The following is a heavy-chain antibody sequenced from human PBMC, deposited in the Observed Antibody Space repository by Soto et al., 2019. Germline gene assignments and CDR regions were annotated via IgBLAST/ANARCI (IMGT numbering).Heavy chain of an antibody. CDR2: ISTYNDDS. V-gene: IGHV1-18*01. CDR3: ARRRNSGYHTHFYYGMDV. Sequence: QVELEQSGVEVKKPGASVKVTCKASGYTFHNFGISWVRQAPGQGLEWMGWISTYNDDSNYAQKFQGRVTMTTDMSTSTASRELRSLRPDDTAVYYCARRRNSGYHTHFYYGMDVWGQGTTVTVSS. J-gene: IGHJ6*02. CDR1: GYTFHNFG. D-gene: IGHD5-12*01.